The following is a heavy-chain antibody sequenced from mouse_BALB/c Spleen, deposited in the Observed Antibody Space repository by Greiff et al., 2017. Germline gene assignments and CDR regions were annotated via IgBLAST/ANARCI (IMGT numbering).Heavy chain of an antibody. J-gene: IGHJ3*01. Sequence: EVQLVESGGDLVKPGGSLKLSCAASGFTFSSYGMSWVRQTPDKRLEWVATISSGGSYTYYPDSVKGRFTISRDNAKNTLDLQMSSLKSEDTAMYYCARDRSLAYGGQGTLVTVSA. CDR3: ARDRSLAY. V-gene: IGHV5-6*01. CDR2: ISSGGSYT. CDR1: GFTFSSYG. D-gene: IGHD2-14*01.